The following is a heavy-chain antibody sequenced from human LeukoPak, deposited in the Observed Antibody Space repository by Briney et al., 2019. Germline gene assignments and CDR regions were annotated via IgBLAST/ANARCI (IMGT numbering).Heavy chain of an antibody. J-gene: IGHJ3*02. CDR1: GGSISGFY. V-gene: IGHV4-59*01. CDR2: IYYSGST. D-gene: IGHD3-22*01. Sequence: PSETLSLACTVSGGSISGFYWNWIRQPPGKELEWIGYIYYSGSTDYNPSLKSRVTISVDTSKNQFSLKLSSVTAADTAVYYCARGLTDSSGYYFYGSDIWGQGTMVTVSS. CDR3: ARGLTDSSGYYFYGSDI.